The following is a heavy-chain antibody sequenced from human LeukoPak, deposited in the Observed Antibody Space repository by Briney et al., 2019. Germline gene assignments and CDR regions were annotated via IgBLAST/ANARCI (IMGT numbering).Heavy chain of an antibody. CDR1: GYSFTSYW. Sequence: GESLRISCKGSGYSFTSYWISWVRQMPGKGLEWMGRIDPSDSYTDYSPSFQGHVTISADKSISTAYLQWSSLKASDTAMYYCASLCSSTSCYNKGLKGFNFDYWGQGTLVTVSS. D-gene: IGHD2-2*02. CDR3: ASLCSSTSCYNKGLKGFNFDY. V-gene: IGHV5-10-1*01. J-gene: IGHJ4*02. CDR2: IDPSDSYT.